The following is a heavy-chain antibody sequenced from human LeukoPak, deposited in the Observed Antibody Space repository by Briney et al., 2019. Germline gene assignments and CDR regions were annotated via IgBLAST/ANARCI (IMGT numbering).Heavy chain of an antibody. V-gene: IGHV3-49*04. CDR2: IRSKAYGGTT. CDR3: TRDPRGSYGPDAFDI. Sequence: GGSLRLSCTVSGFTFGDYAMSRDRQAPGKGLEWVGFIRSKAYGGTTEYAASVKGRFTISRDDSKSIAYLQIDSLKTEDTAVYYCTRDPRGSYGPDAFDIWGQGTMVTVSS. J-gene: IGHJ3*02. D-gene: IGHD1-26*01. CDR1: GFTFGDYA.